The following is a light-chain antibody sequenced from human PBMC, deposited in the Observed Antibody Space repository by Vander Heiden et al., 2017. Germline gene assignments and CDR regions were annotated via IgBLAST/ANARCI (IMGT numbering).Light chain of an antibody. CDR1: SSNIGNNY. Sequence: QSVFTQPPSASAAPRQKVTISCSGSSSNIGNNYVSWYQQLPGTAPKLLIYENNKRPSGIPDRFSGSKSGTSATLGITGLQTGDEADYYCGTWDSSLSVVVFGGGTKLTVL. CDR3: GTWDSSLSVVV. J-gene: IGLJ2*01. V-gene: IGLV1-51*01. CDR2: ENN.